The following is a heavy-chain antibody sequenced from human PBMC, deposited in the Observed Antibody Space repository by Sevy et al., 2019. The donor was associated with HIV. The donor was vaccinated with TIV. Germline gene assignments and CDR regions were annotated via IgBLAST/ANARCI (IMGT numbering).Heavy chain of an antibody. CDR2: INPGNGNT. D-gene: IGHD2-2*01. Sequence: ASVKVSCKASGYTFTSYAIHWVRQAPGQRLEWMGWINPGNGNTKYSQKFQGRVTITRDTSASTTYMELSSLRSEDTAVYYCARSVIPNAIFDYWGRGTLVTVSS. CDR3: ARSVIPNAIFDY. J-gene: IGHJ4*02. V-gene: IGHV1-3*01. CDR1: GYTFTSYA.